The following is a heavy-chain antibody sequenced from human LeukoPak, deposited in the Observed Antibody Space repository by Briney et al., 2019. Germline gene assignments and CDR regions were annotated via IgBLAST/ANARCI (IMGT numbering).Heavy chain of an antibody. Sequence: GGSLRLSCAASGFTFSSYEMNWVRQAPGKGLEWVSYISISGSTIYYADSVKGRFTISRDNAKNSLYLQMNSLRAEDTAVYYCTMWGFGQSYYYYMDVWGKGTTVTVSS. J-gene: IGHJ6*03. CDR3: TMWGFGQSYYYYMDV. D-gene: IGHD3-10*01. CDR2: ISISGSTI. V-gene: IGHV3-48*03. CDR1: GFTFSSYE.